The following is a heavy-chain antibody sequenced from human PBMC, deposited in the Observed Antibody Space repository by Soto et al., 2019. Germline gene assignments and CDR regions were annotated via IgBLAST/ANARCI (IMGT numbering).Heavy chain of an antibody. CDR3: ARSAMAPEKAVAGFSLYY. V-gene: IGHV3-30-3*01. CDR2: ISYDGSNK. J-gene: IGHJ4*02. CDR1: GFTFSSYA. D-gene: IGHD6-19*01. Sequence: QVQLVESGGGVVQPGRSLRLSCAASGFTFSSYAMHWFRQAPGKGLEWVAVISYDGSNKYYADSVKGRFTISRDNSKNTLYLHMNSLRAEDTAVYYCARSAMAPEKAVAGFSLYYWGQGTLVTVSS.